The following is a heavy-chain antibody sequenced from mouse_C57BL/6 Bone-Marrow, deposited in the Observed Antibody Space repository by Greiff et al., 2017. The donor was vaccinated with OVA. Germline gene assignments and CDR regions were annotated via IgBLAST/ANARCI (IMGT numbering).Heavy chain of an antibody. D-gene: IGHD6-5*01. J-gene: IGHJ4*01. CDR1: GFNIKDDY. Sequence: VQLQQSGAELVRPGASVKLSCTASGFNIKDDYMHWVKPRPEQGLAWIGWIDPENGDTEYASKFQGKATITADTSSNTAYLQLSSLTSEDTAVYYCAPYSFMDYWGQGTSVTVSS. V-gene: IGHV14-4*01. CDR2: IDPENGDT. CDR3: APYSFMDY.